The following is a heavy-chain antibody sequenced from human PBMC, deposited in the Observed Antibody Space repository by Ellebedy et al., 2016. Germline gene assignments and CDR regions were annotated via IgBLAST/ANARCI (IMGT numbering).Heavy chain of an antibody. CDR3: TRHDEGTGYYHNWFNP. CDR2: IAYSGTTT. D-gene: IGHD3/OR15-3a*01. V-gene: IGHV3-30*14. Sequence: GESLKISXAASGFTFSDYAMHWVRQAPGKGLEWATVIAYSGTTTYYADSVKGRFTISRDNSKNTVYLQMNSLRAEDTAVYYCTRHDEGTGYYHNWFNPWGQGTLVTVSP. CDR1: GFTFSDYA. J-gene: IGHJ5*02.